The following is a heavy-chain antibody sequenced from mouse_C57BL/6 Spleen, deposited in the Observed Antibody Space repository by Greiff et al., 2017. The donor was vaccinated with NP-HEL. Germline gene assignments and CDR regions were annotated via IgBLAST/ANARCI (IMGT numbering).Heavy chain of an antibody. D-gene: IGHD1-1*01. Sequence: QVQLQQSGAELARPGASVKLSCKASGYTFTSYGISWVKQRTGQGLEWIGEIYPRSGNTYYNEKFKGKATLTADKSSSTAYMELRSLTSEDSAVYFCARYGSSPWFAYWGQGTLVTVSA. CDR1: GYTFTSYG. CDR2: IYPRSGNT. CDR3: ARYGSSPWFAY. V-gene: IGHV1-81*01. J-gene: IGHJ3*01.